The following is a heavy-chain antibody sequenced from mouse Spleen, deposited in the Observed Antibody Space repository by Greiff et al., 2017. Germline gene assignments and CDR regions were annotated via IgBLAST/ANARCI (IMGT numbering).Heavy chain of an antibody. D-gene: IGHD2-5*01. CDR3: ARNDYSNYDYAMDY. V-gene: IGHV5-15*01. J-gene: IGHJ4*01. CDR1: GFTFSDYG. CDR2: ISNLAYST. Sequence: DVKLVESGGGLVKPGGSLKLSCAASGFTFSDYGMAWVRQAPGKGPEWVAFISNLAYSTYYADTVTGRFTISRENAKNTLYLEMSSLRSEDTAMYYCARNDYSNYDYAMDYWGQGTSVTVSS.